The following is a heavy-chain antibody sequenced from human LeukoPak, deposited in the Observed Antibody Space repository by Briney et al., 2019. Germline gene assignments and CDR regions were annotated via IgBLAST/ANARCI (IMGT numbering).Heavy chain of an antibody. CDR3: ARDLYSSSWYATAFDY. CDR1: GYTFTSYG. J-gene: IGHJ4*02. Sequence: ASGKVSCKASGYTFTSYGISWVRQAPGQGREGMGWISAYNGNTNYAQKLQGRGTMTTDTSTSTAYMELRSLRSDDTAVYYCARDLYSSSWYATAFDYWGQGTLVTVSS. CDR2: ISAYNGNT. D-gene: IGHD6-13*01. V-gene: IGHV1-18*01.